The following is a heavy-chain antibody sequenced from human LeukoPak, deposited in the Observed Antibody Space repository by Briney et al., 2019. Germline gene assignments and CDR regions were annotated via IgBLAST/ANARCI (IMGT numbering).Heavy chain of an antibody. D-gene: IGHD6-25*01. J-gene: IGHJ6*03. CDR3: ARSSGAYYYYMDV. Sequence: ASVKVSCKASGYSFIGYYMHWVRQAPGQGLEWMGWINPNSGGTTYAQNFQGKVTMTRDASISTTYMELNRLTSDDTAVYFCARSSGAYYYYMDVWGKGTTVTVSS. V-gene: IGHV1-2*02. CDR2: INPNSGGT. CDR1: GYSFIGYY.